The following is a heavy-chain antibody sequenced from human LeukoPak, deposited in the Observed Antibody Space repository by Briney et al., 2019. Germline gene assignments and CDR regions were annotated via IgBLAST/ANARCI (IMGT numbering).Heavy chain of an antibody. CDR3: ARDTESGSRYFDFHDAFDI. D-gene: IGHD3-9*01. CDR1: GFTFSSYG. CDR2: RWYDGSNK. V-gene: IGHV3-33*01. J-gene: IGHJ3*02. Sequence: PGGSLRLSCAASGFTFSSYGMHWVRQAPGKGLEWVAVRWYDGSNKYYADSVKGRFTISRDNSKNTLYLQMNSLRAEDTAVYYCARDTESGSRYFDFHDAFDIWGQGTMVTVSS.